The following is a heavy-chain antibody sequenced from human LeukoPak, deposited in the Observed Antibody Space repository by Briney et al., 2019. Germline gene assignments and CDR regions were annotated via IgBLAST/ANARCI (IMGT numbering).Heavy chain of an antibody. J-gene: IGHJ6*02. Sequence: GGSLRLSCAASGFTFDDYAMHWVRQAPGKGLEWVSGISWNSGSIGYADSVKGRFTISRDNAKNSLYLQMNSLRAEDTALYYCAKDQGEPARGGYGMDVWGQGTTVTVSS. D-gene: IGHD2-2*01. CDR1: GFTFDDYA. CDR3: AKDQGEPARGGYGMDV. V-gene: IGHV3-9*01. CDR2: ISWNSGSI.